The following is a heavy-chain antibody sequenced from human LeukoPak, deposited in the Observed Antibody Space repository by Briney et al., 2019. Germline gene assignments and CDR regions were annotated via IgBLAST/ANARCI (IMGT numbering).Heavy chain of an antibody. V-gene: IGHV4-34*01. CDR1: GGSFSGYY. CDR3: ARGWVVTAYAPFDP. CDR2: INHGGST. Sequence: PSETLSLTCAVYGGSFSGYYWTWIRQTPGKGLEWIGGINHGGSTNYNPSLRSRVTISVETPKNQFSLRLKSVRAADTAVYYCARGWVVTAYAPFDPWGQGTLVIVSS. D-gene: IGHD2-21*02. J-gene: IGHJ5*02.